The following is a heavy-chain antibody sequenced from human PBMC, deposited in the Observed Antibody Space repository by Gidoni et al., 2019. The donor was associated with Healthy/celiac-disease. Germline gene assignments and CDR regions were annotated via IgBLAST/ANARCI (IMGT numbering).Heavy chain of an antibody. CDR2: ISGSGGST. V-gene: IGHV3-23*01. CDR3: AGQEQGPRYYFDY. Sequence: EVQLLASGGGLVQPWGSLRLSCAASGFTFSSHAMSWVRQAPGKGLEWCSAISGSGGSTYFADSVKGRFTISRDNSKNTLYLQMNSLRAEDTAVYYCAGQEQGPRYYFDYWGQGTLVTVSS. D-gene: IGHD1-26*01. CDR1: GFTFSSHA. J-gene: IGHJ4*02.